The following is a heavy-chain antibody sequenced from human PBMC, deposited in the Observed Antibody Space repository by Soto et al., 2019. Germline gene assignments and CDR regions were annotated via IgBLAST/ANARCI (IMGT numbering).Heavy chain of an antibody. J-gene: IGHJ4*02. V-gene: IGHV4-30-4*01. D-gene: IGHD4-17*01. Sequence: SETLSLTCSVSGGSISSGDYYWSWIRQPPGKGLEWIGYIYYSGGTHYNPSLKSRVTMSVDTSTNQFSLRMSAVSAADTAIYYGTRDNDYRVDDGWGQGTLVTVSS. CDR3: TRDNDYRVDDG. CDR1: GGSISSGDYY. CDR2: IYYSGGT.